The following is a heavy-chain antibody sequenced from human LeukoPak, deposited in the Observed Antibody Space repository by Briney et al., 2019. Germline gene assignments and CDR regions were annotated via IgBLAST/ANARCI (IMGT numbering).Heavy chain of an antibody. J-gene: IGHJ6*02. V-gene: IGHV4-59*08. D-gene: IGHD2-8*01. CDR1: GGSISSYY. Sequence: SETLSLTCTVSGGSISSYYWSWIRQPPGKGLEWIGYIYYSGSTNYNPSLKSRVTILVDTSKNQFSLKLSSVTAADTAVYYCARQYVTYGMDVWGQGITVTVSS. CDR2: IYYSGST. CDR3: ARQYVTYGMDV.